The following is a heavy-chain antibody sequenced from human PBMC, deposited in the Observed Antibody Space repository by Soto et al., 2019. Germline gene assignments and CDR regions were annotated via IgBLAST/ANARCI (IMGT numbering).Heavy chain of an antibody. CDR1: GYTFTSYG. CDR2: ISAYNGNT. CDR3: AGGQRENAPMVRGVTNYYYYYYMDV. J-gene: IGHJ6*03. D-gene: IGHD3-10*01. V-gene: IGHV1-18*01. Sequence: QVQLVQSGAEVKKPGASVKVSCKASGYTFTSYGIIWVRQAPGQGLEWMGWISAYNGNTNYAQKLQGRVTMTTDTSTSTAYMEMRRLRSDDTAVYYGAGGQRENAPMVRGVTNYYYYYYMDVWGKGTTVTVSS.